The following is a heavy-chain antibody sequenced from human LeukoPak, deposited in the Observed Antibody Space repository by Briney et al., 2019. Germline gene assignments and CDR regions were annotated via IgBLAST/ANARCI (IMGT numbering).Heavy chain of an antibody. Sequence: GGSLRLSCAASGFTFSSYSMNWVRQAPGKGLEWVSSISSSSSYIYYADSVKGRFTISRDNAKNSLYLQMNSLRAEDTAVYYCARDLLPAAPTEAFDIWGQGTMVTVSS. CDR2: ISSSSSYI. CDR1: GFTFSSYS. V-gene: IGHV3-21*01. D-gene: IGHD2-2*01. CDR3: ARDLLPAAPTEAFDI. J-gene: IGHJ3*02.